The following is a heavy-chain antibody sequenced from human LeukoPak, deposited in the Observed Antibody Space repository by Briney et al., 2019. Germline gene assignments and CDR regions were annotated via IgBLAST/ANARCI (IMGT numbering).Heavy chain of an antibody. CDR2: INPNSGGT. J-gene: IGHJ4*02. V-gene: IGHV1-2*02. D-gene: IGHD1-14*01. Sequence: ASVKVSCKASGYTFTDYYMHWVRQAPGQELEWMGWINPNSGGTNYAQKFQGRVTMTRDTSISTAYMELSRLRSDDTAVYYCARSHPGTFDYWGQGTLVTVSS. CDR1: GYTFTDYY. CDR3: ARSHPGTFDY.